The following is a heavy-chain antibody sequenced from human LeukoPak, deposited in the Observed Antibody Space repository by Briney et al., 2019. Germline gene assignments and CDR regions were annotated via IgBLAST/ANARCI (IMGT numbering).Heavy chain of an antibody. CDR3: ARGSGSYYKDYFDY. V-gene: IGHV4-39*01. CDR2: IYYSGST. Sequence: SETLSLTCTVSGGSISSSSYYWGWIRQPPGKGLEWIGSIYYSGSTYYNPSLKSRVTISVDTSKNQFSLKLSSVTAADTAVYYCARGSGSYYKDYFDYWGQGTLVTVSS. J-gene: IGHJ4*02. D-gene: IGHD3-10*01. CDR1: GGSISSSSYY.